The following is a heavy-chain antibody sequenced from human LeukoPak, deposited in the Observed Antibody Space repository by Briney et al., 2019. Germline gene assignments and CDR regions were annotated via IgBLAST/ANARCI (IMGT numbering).Heavy chain of an antibody. CDR3: ARDSITMVRGVHKSWFEP. Sequence: ASVKVSCKASGYTFTSYGISWVRQAPGQGLEWMGWISAYNGNTNYAQKLQGRVTMTTDTSTSTAYMELRSLRSDDTAVYYCARDSITMVRGVHKSWFEPWGQGTLVTVSS. CDR2: ISAYNGNT. V-gene: IGHV1-18*01. CDR1: GYTFTSYG. D-gene: IGHD3-10*01. J-gene: IGHJ5*02.